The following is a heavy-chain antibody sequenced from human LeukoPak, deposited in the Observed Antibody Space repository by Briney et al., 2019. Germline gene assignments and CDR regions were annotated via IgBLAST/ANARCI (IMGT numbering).Heavy chain of an antibody. CDR3: ARDSRAAGSNYYYGMDV. D-gene: IGHD6-6*01. V-gene: IGHV1-2*04. CDR2: INPNSGGT. Sequence: ASVKVSCKASGYTFTGYYMHWVRQAPGQGLEWMGWINPNSGGTNYAQKFQGWVTMTRDTSISTAYMELSRLRSDDTAVYYCARDSRAAGSNYYYGMDVWGQGTTVTVSS. J-gene: IGHJ6*02. CDR1: GYTFTGYY.